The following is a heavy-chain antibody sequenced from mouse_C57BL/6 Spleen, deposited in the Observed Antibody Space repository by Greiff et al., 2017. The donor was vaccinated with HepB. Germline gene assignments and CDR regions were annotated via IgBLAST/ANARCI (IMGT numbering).Heavy chain of an antibody. Sequence: VQLQQSGPELVKPGASVKISCKASGYAFNSSWMNWVKQRPGKGLEWIGRIYPGDGDTNYNGKFKGKATLTADKSSSTAYMQLSSLTSEDSAVYFCARENIYDGYYGSAYWGQGTLVTVSA. CDR1: GYAFNSSW. CDR3: ARENIYDGYYGSAY. J-gene: IGHJ3*01. D-gene: IGHD2-3*01. CDR2: IYPGDGDT. V-gene: IGHV1-82*01.